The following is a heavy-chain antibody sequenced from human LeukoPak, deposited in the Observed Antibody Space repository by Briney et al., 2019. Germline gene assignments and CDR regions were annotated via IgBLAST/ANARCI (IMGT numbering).Heavy chain of an antibody. Sequence: GGSLRLSCAASGFTFSGYWMSWVRQAPGMGLEWVANINEDGSEKNYVDSVKGRFTISRDNAKNSLYLQMNSLRAEDTAVYYCARVRGDSSGYLAFDIWGQGTMVTVSA. CDR1: GFTFSGYW. CDR2: INEDGSEK. V-gene: IGHV3-7*01. CDR3: ARVRGDSSGYLAFDI. D-gene: IGHD3-22*01. J-gene: IGHJ3*02.